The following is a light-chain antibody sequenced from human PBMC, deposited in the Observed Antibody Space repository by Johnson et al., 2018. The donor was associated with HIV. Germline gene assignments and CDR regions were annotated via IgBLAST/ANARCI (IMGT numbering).Light chain of an antibody. CDR1: SSNIGNNY. CDR2: DNN. Sequence: QSVLTQPPSVSAAPGQKVTISCSGSSSNIGNNYVSWYQQLPGTAPKLLIYDNNKRPSGIPDRFSGSKSGTSATLGITGLQTGDDADYYCGRWDDSLSTYVFGTGTKVTVL. V-gene: IGLV1-51*01. J-gene: IGLJ1*01. CDR3: GRWDDSLSTYV.